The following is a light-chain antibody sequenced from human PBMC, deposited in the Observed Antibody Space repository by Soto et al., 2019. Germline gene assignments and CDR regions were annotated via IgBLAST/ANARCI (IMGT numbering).Light chain of an antibody. J-gene: IGLJ2*01. CDR3: CSYTGSSTLV. V-gene: IGLV2-14*03. Sequence: QSVLTQPASVSGSPGQSITISCTGTNSDIGGYKYVSWYQQHPGKAPKLMIFDVSNRPSGVSNRFSGSKSGNTASLIISGLQVEDEADYYCCSYTGSSTLVFGGGTKVTVL. CDR2: DVS. CDR1: NSDIGGYKY.